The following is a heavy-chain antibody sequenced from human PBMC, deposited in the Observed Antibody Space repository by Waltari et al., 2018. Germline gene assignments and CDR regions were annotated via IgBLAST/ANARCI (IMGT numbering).Heavy chain of an antibody. CDR1: GFTFGSYG. V-gene: IGHV3-33*06. CDR3: AKAGRRYFDFSEILE. D-gene: IGHD3-9*01. Sequence: QVHLVESGGGVVQPGKSLRLSCAASGFTFGSYGMHWASQEPGKGLEWGAVILSDGSKKYYAESVKGRFTISRDNSRRSVSLEMNSLRGEDTAVYYCAKAGRRYFDFSEILEWGLGTQVTVSS. CDR2: ILSDGSKK. J-gene: IGHJ4*02.